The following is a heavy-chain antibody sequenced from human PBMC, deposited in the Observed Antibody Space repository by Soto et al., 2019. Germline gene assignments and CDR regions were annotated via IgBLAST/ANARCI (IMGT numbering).Heavy chain of an antibody. D-gene: IGHD5-12*01. CDR2: INHSGST. Sequence: SETLSLTCAVYSGSFSGYYWSWIRQPPGKGLEWIGEINHSGSTNYNPSLKSRVTISVDTSKNQFSLKLSSVTAADTAVYYCARGGGARIRWLRERYYYMDVWGKGTTVTVSS. J-gene: IGHJ6*03. CDR1: SGSFSGYY. V-gene: IGHV4-34*01. CDR3: ARGGGARIRWLRERYYYMDV.